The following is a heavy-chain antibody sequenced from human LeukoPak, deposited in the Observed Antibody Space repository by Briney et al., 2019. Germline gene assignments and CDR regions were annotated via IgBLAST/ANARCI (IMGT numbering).Heavy chain of an antibody. J-gene: IGHJ4*02. CDR2: IYYSGST. CDR3: ARAPQGKAVAFDY. CDR1: GGSISSYY. D-gene: IGHD6-19*01. V-gene: IGHV4-59*01. Sequence: SETLSHTCTVSGGSISSYYWSWIRQPPGKGLEWIGYIYYSGSTNYNPSLKSRVTISVDTSKNQFSLKLSSVTAADTAVYYCARAPQGKAVAFDYWGQGTLVTVSS.